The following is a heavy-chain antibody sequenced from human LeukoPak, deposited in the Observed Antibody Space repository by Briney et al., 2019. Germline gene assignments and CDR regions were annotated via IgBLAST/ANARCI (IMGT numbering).Heavy chain of an antibody. Sequence: ALVKVSCKASGYTFTGHYMHWVRQAPGQGLEWMGWISPNSGDTDYAQRFQGRVTMTRDASISTAYMELSRLRSDDTAVYCCARAAIAVAGDYHYHYMDVWGKGTTVTVSS. CDR2: ISPNSGDT. J-gene: IGHJ6*03. D-gene: IGHD6-19*01. CDR1: GYTFTGHY. CDR3: ARAAIAVAGDYHYHYMDV. V-gene: IGHV1-2*02.